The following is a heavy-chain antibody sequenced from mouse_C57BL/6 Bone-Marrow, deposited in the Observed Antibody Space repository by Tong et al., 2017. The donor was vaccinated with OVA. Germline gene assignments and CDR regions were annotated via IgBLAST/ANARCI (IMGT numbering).Heavy chain of an antibody. V-gene: IGHV5-2*01. J-gene: IGHJ4*01. Sequence: EVQLQESGGGLVQPGESLKLSCESNEYEFPSHDMSWVRKTPEKRLELVAAINSDGGSTYYPDTMERRFIISRDNTKKTLYLQMSSLRSEDTALYYCARQIYYYGSSYAMDYWGQGTSVTVSS. CDR1: EYEFPSHD. D-gene: IGHD1-1*01. CDR3: ARQIYYYGSSYAMDY. CDR2: INSDGGST.